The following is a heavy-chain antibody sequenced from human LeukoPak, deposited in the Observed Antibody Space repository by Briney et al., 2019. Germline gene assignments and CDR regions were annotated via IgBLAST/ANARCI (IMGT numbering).Heavy chain of an antibody. CDR1: GFTFSSYG. D-gene: IGHD2-15*01. CDR2: ISNNGGYK. V-gene: IGHV3-33*01. CDR3: ARWRSGSCSD. J-gene: IGHJ4*02. Sequence: GGSLRLSCATSGFTFSSYGFHWVRQAPGKGLEWVAVISNNGGYKHYTDSVKGRFTISRDDSKSTVYLQMSSLRAEDAAVYYCARWRSGSCSDWGQGTLVTVSS.